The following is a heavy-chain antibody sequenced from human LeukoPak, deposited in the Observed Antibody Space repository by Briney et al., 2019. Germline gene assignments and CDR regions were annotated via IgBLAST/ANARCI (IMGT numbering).Heavy chain of an antibody. J-gene: IGHJ6*03. CDR1: GYSISSAYY. CDR3: AREGNIAARPSYYYYMDV. CDR2: ISHSGNT. Sequence: SETLSLTCVVSGYSISSAYYWGWIRQPPGKGLEWIGSISHSGNTYYTASLKSRVSVSFDTSQNQFSLKLSAVTAADTATYYCAREGNIAARPSYYYYMDVWRKGTTVTVSS. V-gene: IGHV4-38-2*02. D-gene: IGHD6-6*01.